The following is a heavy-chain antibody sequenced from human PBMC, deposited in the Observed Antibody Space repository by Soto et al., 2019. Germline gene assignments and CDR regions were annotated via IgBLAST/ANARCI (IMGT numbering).Heavy chain of an antibody. D-gene: IGHD2-21*01. CDR3: AKDDSTGPFDY. Sequence: EVQLLESGGGLVQPGGSLRLPCAASGFTFSSYAMSWVRQAPGKGLEWVPHVSGSGGTGYYADSVRGRFTISRDNSKNTLYREMNSLRAEDTAVYYCAKDDSTGPFDYWGQGILVTVSS. CDR2: VSGSGGTG. CDR1: GFTFSSYA. J-gene: IGHJ4*02. V-gene: IGHV3-23*01.